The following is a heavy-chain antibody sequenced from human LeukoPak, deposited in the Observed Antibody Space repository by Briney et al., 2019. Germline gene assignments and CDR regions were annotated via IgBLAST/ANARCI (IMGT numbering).Heavy chain of an antibody. CDR1: GGSISSSSYY. Sequence: PSETLSLTCTVSGGSISSSSYYWGWIRQPPGKGLEWIGGIYYSGSTYYNPSLRSRVTISVDTSKNQFSLKLSSVTAADTAVYYCARAGYSSGWYYSDYWGQGTLVTVSS. D-gene: IGHD6-19*01. J-gene: IGHJ4*02. CDR2: IYYSGST. V-gene: IGHV4-39*01. CDR3: ARAGYSSGWYYSDY.